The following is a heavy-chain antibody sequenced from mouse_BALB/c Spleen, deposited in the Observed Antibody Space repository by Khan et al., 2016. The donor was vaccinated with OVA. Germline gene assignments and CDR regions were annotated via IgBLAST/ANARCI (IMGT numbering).Heavy chain of an antibody. J-gene: IGHJ2*01. CDR2: INPHIGET. D-gene: IGHD1-1*01. CDR3: ARIYGSDFDY. V-gene: IGHV1-20*02. CDR1: GYSFTGYF. Sequence: QLKQSGPELVKPGASVKISCKASGYSFTGYFMNWVMQSHGKSLEWIGRINPHIGETFYNQKFKGKATLTVDESSSTAHMELRSLASEDSAVYYCARIYGSDFDYWGQGTTLTVSS.